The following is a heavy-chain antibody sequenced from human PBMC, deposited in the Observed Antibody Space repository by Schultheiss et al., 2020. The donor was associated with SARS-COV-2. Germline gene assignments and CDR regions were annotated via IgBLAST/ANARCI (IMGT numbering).Heavy chain of an antibody. CDR2: ISSGSSYT. V-gene: IGHV3-11*06. D-gene: IGHD2-15*01. J-gene: IGHJ4*02. Sequence: GGSLRLSCAASEFTFSNYYMSWIRQAPGKGLEWVAYISSGSSYTNYADSAKGRFTISRDNAKNSLYLQMNSLRVEDTAVYYCARTRYCSSGRCYSDYWGQGTLVTVSS. CDR3: ARTRYCSSGRCYSDY. CDR1: EFTFSNYY.